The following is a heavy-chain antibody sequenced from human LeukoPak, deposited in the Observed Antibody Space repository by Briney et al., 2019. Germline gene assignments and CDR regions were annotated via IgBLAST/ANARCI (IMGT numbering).Heavy chain of an antibody. CDR3: ARTPITMVRLIDY. D-gene: IGHD3-10*01. J-gene: IGHJ4*02. Sequence: APVKVSCKASGYTFTGYYMHWVRQAPGQGLEWMGWINPNSGGTNYAQKFQGRVTMTRDTSISTAYMELSRLRSDDTAVYYCARTPITMVRLIDYWGQGTLVTVSS. V-gene: IGHV1-2*02. CDR1: GYTFTGYY. CDR2: INPNSGGT.